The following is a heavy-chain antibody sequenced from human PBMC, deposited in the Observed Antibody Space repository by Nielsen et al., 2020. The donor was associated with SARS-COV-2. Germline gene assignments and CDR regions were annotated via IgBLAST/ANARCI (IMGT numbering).Heavy chain of an antibody. CDR1: GFTFSDYY. J-gene: IGHJ6*02. V-gene: IGHV3-11*05. D-gene: IGHD3-22*01. CDR3: AREGYESSAYSQSHYNYGMDV. Sequence: GGSLRLSCAASGFTFSDYYMSWIRQAPGKGLEWISYISSSSLYTKYADSVKGRFTISRDDAKNSVYLQMNSLRAEDTAVYYCAREGYESSAYSQSHYNYGMDVWGQGTTVTVSS. CDR2: ISSSSLYT.